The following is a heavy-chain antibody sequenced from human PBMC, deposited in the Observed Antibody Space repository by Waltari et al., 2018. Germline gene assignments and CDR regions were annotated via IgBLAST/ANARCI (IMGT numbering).Heavy chain of an antibody. D-gene: IGHD2-21*01. CDR2: LSGDGTTT. J-gene: IGHJ4*02. CDR1: GFAFSDSW. CDR3: ARGGGFNFILFED. Sequence: EVQLVESGGGLVQPGGSLRLSCAASGFAFSDSWMHWVRQAPGKGLVWVSRLSGDGTTTDYADSVQGRFTMSRDPSENTVNLQMNSLRVDDTARYYCARGGGFNFILFEDWGQGTGVTVSS. V-gene: IGHV3-74*01.